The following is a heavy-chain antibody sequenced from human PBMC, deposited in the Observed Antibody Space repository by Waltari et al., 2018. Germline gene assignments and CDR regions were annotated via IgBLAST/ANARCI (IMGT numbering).Heavy chain of an antibody. V-gene: IGHV4-38-2*02. Sequence: VEQEVSGPGLVKPLEPLSLSCTVSGYFVGSVQYWGGRRLPLGKGLEWMGSIYHSGRTYYNPSLKSRVTISVDTSKNQFSLKLSSVTAADTAVYYCASGPTYYDFWSCYHFDYWGQGTLVTVSS. D-gene: IGHD3-3*01. CDR3: ASGPTYYDFWSCYHFDY. CDR1: GYFVGSVQY. CDR2: IYHSGRT. J-gene: IGHJ4*02.